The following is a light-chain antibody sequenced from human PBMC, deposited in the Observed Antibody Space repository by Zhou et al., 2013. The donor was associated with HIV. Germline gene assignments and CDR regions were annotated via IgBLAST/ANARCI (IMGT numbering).Light chain of an antibody. J-gene: IGKJ4*01. V-gene: IGKV2-28*01. Sequence: DIVMTQSPLSLYVTPGEPASISCRSSQSLLYSDGKNYLAWYVQKAGQSPQLLIYLASSRAAGVPDRFSASGSGTEFTLKISRVEAEDYAVYYCVQTLQTPLTFGGGTKLEI. CDR1: QSLLYSDGKNY. CDR3: VQTLQTPLT. CDR2: LAS.